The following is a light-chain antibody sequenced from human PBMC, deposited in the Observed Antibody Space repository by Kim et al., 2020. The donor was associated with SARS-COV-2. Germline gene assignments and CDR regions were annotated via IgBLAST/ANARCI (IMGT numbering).Light chain of an antibody. V-gene: IGLV2-8*01. CDR1: HSDIGRFNY. J-gene: IGLJ2*01. Sequence: QSALTQPPSASGSPGQSVTISCTGTHSDIGRFNYVSWYQHHPGRAPKLIIYEVSRRPSGVPDRFSGSKSANTASLTVSGLQTEDEADYYCSSYTDSDTLSFGGGTQLTVL. CDR2: EVS. CDR3: SSYTDSDTLS.